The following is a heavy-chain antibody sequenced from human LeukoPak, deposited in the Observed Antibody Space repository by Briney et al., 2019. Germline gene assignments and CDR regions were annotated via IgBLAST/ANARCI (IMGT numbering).Heavy chain of an antibody. Sequence: ASVKVSCKAPGYTFTNYAMNWVRQAPGQGLEWMGWINTNTGNPTYAQGFTGRFVFSLDTSVSTAYLQISILKAEDTAVYYCARVWYDSSGYYFFDYWGQGTLVTVSS. CDR3: ARVWYDSSGYYFFDY. CDR1: GYTFTNYA. V-gene: IGHV7-4-1*02. CDR2: INTNTGNP. D-gene: IGHD3-22*01. J-gene: IGHJ4*02.